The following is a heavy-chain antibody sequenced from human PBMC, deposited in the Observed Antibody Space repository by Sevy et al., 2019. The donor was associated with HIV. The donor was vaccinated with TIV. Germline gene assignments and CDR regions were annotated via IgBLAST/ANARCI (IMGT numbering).Heavy chain of an antibody. V-gene: IGHV4-30-4*01. CDR2: IHFSGNT. CDR3: ARGVGGPGVMITFGGVKYAFDF. CDR1: GGSITTTDYY. Sequence: SETLSLTCTVSGGSITTTDYYWSWIRQSPTKGLEWIGYIHFSGNTYHNPSLRSRLTISVDASKHQFSLNLRSVTAADTAMYYCARGVGGPGVMITFGGVKYAFDFWGQGRMVTVSS. J-gene: IGHJ3*01. D-gene: IGHD3-16*01.